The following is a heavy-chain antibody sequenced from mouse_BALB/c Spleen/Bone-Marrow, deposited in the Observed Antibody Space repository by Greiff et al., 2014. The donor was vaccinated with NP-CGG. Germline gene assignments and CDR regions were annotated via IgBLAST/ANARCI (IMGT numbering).Heavy chain of an antibody. V-gene: IGHV1S130*01. Sequence: QVQLQQSGSVLVRPGASVKLSCKASGYSFTSSWMHWVKQRHGQGLEWIADINCYSGNTNYNEKFKGKATFTVDTSSSTAYMQGNSLTAEDCAVSYGARRGSGDVEGFAYWGQGTLVTVSA. CDR1: GYSFTSSW. D-gene: IGHD3-1*01. J-gene: IGHJ3*01. CDR2: INCYSGNT. CDR3: ARRGSGDVEGFAY.